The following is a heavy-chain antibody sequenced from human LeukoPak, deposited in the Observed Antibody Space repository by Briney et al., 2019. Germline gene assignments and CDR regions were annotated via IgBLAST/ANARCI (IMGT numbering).Heavy chain of an antibody. CDR2: INSDGSST. V-gene: IGHV3-74*01. D-gene: IGHD3-22*01. CDR3: ARAGTTARPYYYDSSGYYYVEDI. Sequence: GGSLRLSCAASGFTFSSYWMHWVRQAPGKGLVWVSRINSDGSSTSYADSVKGRFTISRDNAKNTLYLQMNSLRAEDTAVYYCARAGTTARPYYYDSSGYYYVEDIWGQGTMVTVSS. J-gene: IGHJ3*02. CDR1: GFTFSSYW.